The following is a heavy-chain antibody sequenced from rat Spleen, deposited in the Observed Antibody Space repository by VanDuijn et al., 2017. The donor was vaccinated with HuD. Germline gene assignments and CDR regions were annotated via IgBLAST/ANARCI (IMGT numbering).Heavy chain of an antibody. CDR1: GFIFTDFY. Sequence: EVHLVESDGGLVQPGRSLKLSCAASGFIFTDFYMAWVRQALTKGLEWVATISYGDSSGHSSTYYRDSVKGRFTISRDNAKSTLSLQMDSLRSEDTATYYCARRHYGYTDYFDYWGQGVMVTVSS. D-gene: IGHD1-9*01. CDR2: ISYGDSSGHSST. J-gene: IGHJ2*01. CDR3: ARRHYGYTDYFDY. V-gene: IGHV5-29*01.